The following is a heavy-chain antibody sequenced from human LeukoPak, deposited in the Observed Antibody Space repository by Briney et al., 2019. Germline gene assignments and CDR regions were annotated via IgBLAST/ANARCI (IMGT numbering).Heavy chain of an antibody. V-gene: IGHV3-23*01. CDR3: ARRIAAAAAPYYFDY. CDR2: ISNNGGYT. J-gene: IGHJ4*02. D-gene: IGHD6-13*01. Sequence: GGSLRLSCAASGFTFSSSAMSWLRQAPGKWLEWVSAISNNGGYTYYADSVQGRFTISRDNSKSTLCLQMNSLRAEDTAVYYCARRIAAAAAPYYFDYWGQGTLVTVSS. CDR1: GFTFSSSA.